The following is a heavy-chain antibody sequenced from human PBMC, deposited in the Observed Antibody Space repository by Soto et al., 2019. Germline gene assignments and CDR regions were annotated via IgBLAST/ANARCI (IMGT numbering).Heavy chain of an antibody. CDR3: ARESGGSGSYYNYYYYGMDV. CDR2: ISYDGSNK. J-gene: IGHJ6*02. CDR1: GFTFSSYG. D-gene: IGHD3-10*01. Sequence: QVQLVESGGGVVQPGRSLRLSCAASGFTFSSYGMHWVRQAPGKGLEWVAVISYDGSNKYYADSVKGRFTISRDNSKNTLYLQMNSLRAEDTAVYYCARESGGSGSYYNYYYYGMDVWGQGTTVTVSS. V-gene: IGHV3-30*03.